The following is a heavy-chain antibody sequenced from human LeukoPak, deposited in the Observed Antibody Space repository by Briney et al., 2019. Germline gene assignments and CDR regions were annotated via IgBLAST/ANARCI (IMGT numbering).Heavy chain of an antibody. CDR2: INHSGST. CDR1: GGSFSGYS. Sequence: PSETLCLTCAVYGGSFSGYSWSWVRQPPGKGLEWVGEINHSGSTNYNLSLKSRVTISVDTSKNQFSLKLSSVAAADTAVYYCARTYYDFWSGYLYYFDYWGQGTLVTVSS. J-gene: IGHJ4*02. V-gene: IGHV4-34*01. D-gene: IGHD3-3*01. CDR3: ARTYYDFWSGYLYYFDY.